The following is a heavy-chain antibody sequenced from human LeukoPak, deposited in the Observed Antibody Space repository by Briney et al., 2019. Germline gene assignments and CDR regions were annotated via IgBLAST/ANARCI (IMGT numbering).Heavy chain of an antibody. D-gene: IGHD2-2*03. V-gene: IGHV1-46*01. Sequence: GASVKVSCKASGYTYTGYYMHWVRQAPGQGLEWMGIINPSGGTTIYAQKFQGRVTMTTDTSTSTVYMELSSLRSEDTAVYYCARVGYCSTTSCPFDYWGQGTLVSVSA. J-gene: IGHJ4*02. CDR1: GYTYTGYY. CDR3: ARVGYCSTTSCPFDY. CDR2: INPSGGTT.